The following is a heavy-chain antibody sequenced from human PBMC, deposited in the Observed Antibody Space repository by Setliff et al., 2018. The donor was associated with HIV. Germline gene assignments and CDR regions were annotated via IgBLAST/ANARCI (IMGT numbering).Heavy chain of an antibody. CDR1: GGSISSGGYY. V-gene: IGHV4-31*03. CDR3: ARVDCSSTSCYRDYYYYMDV. Sequence: KPSETLSLTCTVSGGSISSGGYYWSWIRQHPGKGLEWIGYIYYSGSTYYNPSLKSRVTISVDTSKNQFSLKLSSVTAADTAVYYCARVDCSSTSCYRDYYYYMDVWGKGTTVTVSS. CDR2: IYYSGST. D-gene: IGHD2-2*01. J-gene: IGHJ6*03.